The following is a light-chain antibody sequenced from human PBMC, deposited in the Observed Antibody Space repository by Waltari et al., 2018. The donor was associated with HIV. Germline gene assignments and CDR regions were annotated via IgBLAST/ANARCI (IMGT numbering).Light chain of an antibody. CDR3: AAWDDSLNGVV. V-gene: IGLV1-44*01. CDR1: SSTIRSNT. Sequence: QSVLTQPPSASGTPGQRVTISCSGTSSTIRSNTVTRYQQRPGTAPKLLIYSNNQRPSGVADRFSGSKSGTSASLAISGLQSEDEADYYCAAWDDSLNGVVFGGGTKLTVL. CDR2: SNN. J-gene: IGLJ2*01.